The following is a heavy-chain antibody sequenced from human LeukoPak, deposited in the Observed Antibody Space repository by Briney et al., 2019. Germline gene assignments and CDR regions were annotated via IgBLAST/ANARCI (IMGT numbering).Heavy chain of an antibody. CDR2: INPNTGGT. J-gene: IGHJ5*02. Sequence: GASVKVSCRASGYTFTGYYIHWVRQAPGQGVECMGWINPNTGGTDYAQNFQGRITMTTDTSTTTAYMELSRLRSDDTAMYYWARDYRIQANGRDWFDPWGQGTLVTVSS. D-gene: IGHD1-1*01. CDR3: ARDYRIQANGRDWFDP. V-gene: IGHV1-2*02. CDR1: GYTFTGYY.